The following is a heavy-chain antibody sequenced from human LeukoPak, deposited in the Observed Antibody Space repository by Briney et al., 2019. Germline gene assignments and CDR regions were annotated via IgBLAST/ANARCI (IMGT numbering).Heavy chain of an antibody. CDR3: AKDNAPVLAASEGWKDF. Sequence: GGSLRLSCAASGFTFDDYAINWVRQAPGKGLEWVSFISGDGHSTYYANSVKGRFTISRDNSRNSLFLQMNSLRPEDTALYFCAKDNAPVLAASEGWKDFWGQGTLAIVSS. V-gene: IGHV3-43*02. CDR1: GFTFDDYA. D-gene: IGHD6-19*01. J-gene: IGHJ4*02. CDR2: ISGDGHST.